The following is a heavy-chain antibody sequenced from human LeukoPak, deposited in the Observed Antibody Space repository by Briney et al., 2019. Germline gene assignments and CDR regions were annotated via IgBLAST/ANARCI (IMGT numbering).Heavy chain of an antibody. V-gene: IGHV4-4*07. D-gene: IGHD5-12*01. CDR3: AREDSGYDYRYYGMDV. CDR2: IYTSGST. J-gene: IGHJ6*02. Sequence: SETLSLTCTVSGGSLSSYYWSWLRQPAGKGLEGIGRIYTSGSTNYNPSLKSRVTMSVDTSKNQFSLKLSSVTAADTAVYYCAREDSGYDYRYYGMDVWGQGTTVTGSS. CDR1: GGSLSSYY.